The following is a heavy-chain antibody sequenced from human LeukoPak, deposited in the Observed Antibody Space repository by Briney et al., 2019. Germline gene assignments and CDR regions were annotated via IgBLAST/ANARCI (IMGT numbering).Heavy chain of an antibody. CDR1: GGSISSGDYY. Sequence: SETLSLTCTVSGGSISSGDYYWSWLRQTPGKGLEWIGYIYYSGSTYYNPSLKSRVTISVDTSKNQFSLKLSSVTAADTAVYYCARADPYSGSYYGRGRYFDYWGQGTLVTVSS. V-gene: IGHV4-30-4*08. D-gene: IGHD1-26*01. J-gene: IGHJ4*02. CDR3: ARADPYSGSYYGRGRYFDY. CDR2: IYYSGST.